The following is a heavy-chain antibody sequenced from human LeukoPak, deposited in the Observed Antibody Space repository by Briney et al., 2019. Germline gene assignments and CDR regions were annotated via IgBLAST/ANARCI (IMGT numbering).Heavy chain of an antibody. D-gene: IGHD2-2*03. Sequence: GGSLRLSCAASGFTFSGYGMHWVRQAPGKGLEWVAFIHFDGSTKYSGDSVKGRFTISRDNSKNTLYLQMNSLRPEDTAVYYCAKDQCTRTRCDGYPGYWGQGSLVTVSS. CDR1: GFTFSGYG. CDR3: AKDQCTRTRCDGYPGY. CDR2: IHFDGSTK. V-gene: IGHV3-30*02. J-gene: IGHJ4*02.